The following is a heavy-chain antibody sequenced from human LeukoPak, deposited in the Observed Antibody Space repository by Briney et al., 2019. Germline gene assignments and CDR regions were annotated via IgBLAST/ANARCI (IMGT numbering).Heavy chain of an antibody. D-gene: IGHD3-10*01. CDR3: ARDKGIGYGSGSYDFDY. J-gene: IGHJ4*02. CDR1: GFTFSSYG. Sequence: GGSLRLSCAASGFTFSSYGMHWVRQAPGKGLEWVAVISYDGSNKYYADSVKGRFTISRDNSKNTLYLQMNSLRAEDTAVYYCARDKGIGYGSGSYDFDYWGQGTLVTVSS. CDR2: ISYDGSNK. V-gene: IGHV3-30*03.